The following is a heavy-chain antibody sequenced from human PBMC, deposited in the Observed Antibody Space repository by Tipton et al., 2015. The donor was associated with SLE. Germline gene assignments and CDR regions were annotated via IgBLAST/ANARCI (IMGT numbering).Heavy chain of an antibody. CDR3: ARCSSGSPLDY. CDR1: GGSFSGYY. Sequence: TLSLTCAVYGGSFSGYYWSWIRQPPGKGLEWIGEINHSGSTNYNPSLKSRVTISVDTSKNQFSLKLSSVTAADTAVYYCARCSSGSPLDYWGQGTLVTVSP. V-gene: IGHV4-34*01. J-gene: IGHJ4*02. CDR2: INHSGST. D-gene: IGHD3-10*01.